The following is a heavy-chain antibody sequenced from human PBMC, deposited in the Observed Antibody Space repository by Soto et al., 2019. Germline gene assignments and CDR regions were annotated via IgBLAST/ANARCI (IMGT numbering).Heavy chain of an antibody. CDR3: AARHFWSGPWNHTRLDS. D-gene: IGHD3-3*02. CDR1: GDSINSSHW. CDR2: SSHSGGT. J-gene: IGHJ4*02. Sequence: PSETLSLTCAASGDSINSSHWWNWVRQPPGKGREGIGQSSHSGGTNYNPCLTSRVTISADKSKNHFSLTLTSVTAADTAVYYCAARHFWSGPWNHTRLDSWGQGTLVTVSS. V-gene: IGHV4-4*02.